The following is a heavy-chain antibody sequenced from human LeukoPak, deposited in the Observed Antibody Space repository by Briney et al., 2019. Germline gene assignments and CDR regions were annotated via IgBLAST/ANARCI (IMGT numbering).Heavy chain of an antibody. CDR3: VRTNPWDLTYYFDY. V-gene: IGHV4-4*07. J-gene: IGHJ4*02. D-gene: IGHD1-14*01. Sequence: SETLSVTCTVSGDSISSYYWSWIRQPAGKGLEWIGRIYSSGSTDYNPSLKSRVTMSVDTSKNKFSLKLSSVTAADTAVYYCVRTNPWDLTYYFDYWGQGTLVTVSS. CDR1: GDSISSYY. CDR2: IYSSGST.